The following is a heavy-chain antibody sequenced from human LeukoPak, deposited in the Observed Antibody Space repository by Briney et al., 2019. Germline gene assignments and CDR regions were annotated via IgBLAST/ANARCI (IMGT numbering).Heavy chain of an antibody. J-gene: IGHJ6*02. D-gene: IGHD2-15*01. CDR2: IIPIYGRA. CDR1: GGSFTSYG. Sequence: SVKVSCKASGGSFTSYGISWVRQAPGQGLEWMGKIIPIYGRAKYGQKFQGRVTITADESTTTSYMELSSLTAEDMAVYYCARAGCSGGSCYSPYYYGMDVWGQGTTVTVSS. V-gene: IGHV1-69*13. CDR3: ARAGCSGGSCYSPYYYGMDV.